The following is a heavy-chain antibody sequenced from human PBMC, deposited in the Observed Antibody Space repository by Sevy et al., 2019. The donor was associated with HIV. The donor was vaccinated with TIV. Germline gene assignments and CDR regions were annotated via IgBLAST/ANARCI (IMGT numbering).Heavy chain of an antibody. CDR1: GFTFSSYS. Sequence: GGSLRLSCAASGFTFSSYSMNWVRQAPGKGLEWVSSISSSSSYIYYADSMKGRFTISRDNAKNSLYLQMNSLRAEDTAVYYCARDFLTYYDYVWGSYSYWGQGTLVTVSS. CDR2: ISSSSSYI. CDR3: ARDFLTYYDYVWGSYSY. V-gene: IGHV3-21*01. J-gene: IGHJ4*02. D-gene: IGHD3-16*01.